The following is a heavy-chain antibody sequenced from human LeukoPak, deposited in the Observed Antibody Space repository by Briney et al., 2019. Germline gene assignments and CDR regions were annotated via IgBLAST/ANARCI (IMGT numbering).Heavy chain of an antibody. CDR3: ARRVGDWANYFDY. CDR1: GYSLSSYW. CDR2: IYPGDSDT. Sequence: GESLKISCQGSGYSLSSYWIGWARQMPGKGLEWMGIIYPGDSDTIYSPSFQGQVTISADKSISTAYLQWSSLEASDTAVYFCARRVGDWANYFDYWGQGTLVTVSS. V-gene: IGHV5-51*01. D-gene: IGHD3-9*01. J-gene: IGHJ4*02.